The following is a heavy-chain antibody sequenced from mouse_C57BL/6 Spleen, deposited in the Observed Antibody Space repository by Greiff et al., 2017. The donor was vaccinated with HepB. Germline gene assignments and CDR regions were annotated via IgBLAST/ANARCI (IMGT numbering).Heavy chain of an antibody. CDR3: ARERNSPFAY. V-gene: IGHV1-69*01. J-gene: IGHJ2*01. Sequence: QVQLQQPGAELVMPGASVKLSCKASGYTFTSYWMHWVKQRPGQGLEWIGEIDPSDSYTNYNQKFKGKSTLTVDKSSSTAYMQLSSLTSEDSAVYYCARERNSPFAYWGQGTTLTVSS. CDR1: GYTFTSYW. CDR2: IDPSDSYT.